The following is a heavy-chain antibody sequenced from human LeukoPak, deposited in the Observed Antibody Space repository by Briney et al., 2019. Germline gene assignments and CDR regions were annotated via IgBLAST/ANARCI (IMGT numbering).Heavy chain of an antibody. V-gene: IGHV3-30-3*01. CDR1: GFTFSSYA. Sequence: PGGSLRLSCAASGFTFSSYAVHWVRQAPGRGLEGVAVISYDGIYTYYADSVKGRFTISRDNSKSTLYLQMNSLRAEDTAVYYCAKGVTTSSYAAFHYWGQGTLVGVSS. CDR2: ISYDGIYT. J-gene: IGHJ4*02. D-gene: IGHD2-2*01. CDR3: AKGVTTSSYAAFHY.